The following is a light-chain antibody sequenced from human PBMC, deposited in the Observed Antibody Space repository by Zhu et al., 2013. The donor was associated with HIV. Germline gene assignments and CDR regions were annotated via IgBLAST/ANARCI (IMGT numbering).Light chain of an antibody. J-gene: IGKJ5*01. Sequence: DIQMTQSPSSLSVSIGDRVTITCRASQAIRNDLAWYQQKPGEAPQRLIYAASSLQSGVPARFSGSGSGTEFTLTISSLQPEDFATYYCQQSYSTPITFGQGTRLEIK. CDR2: AAS. CDR1: QAIRND. V-gene: IGKV1-39*01. CDR3: QQSYSTPIT.